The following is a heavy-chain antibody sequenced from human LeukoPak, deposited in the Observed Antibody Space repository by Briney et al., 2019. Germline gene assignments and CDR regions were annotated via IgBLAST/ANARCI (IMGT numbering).Heavy chain of an antibody. J-gene: IGHJ1*01. Sequence: ASVKVSCKVSGYTLTELSMHWVRQAPGKGLEWMGGFDPEDGETIYAQKFQGRVTMTEGTSTDTAYMELSSLRSGDTAVYYCATDNGNAQHWGQGTLVTVSS. CDR3: ATDNGNAQH. D-gene: IGHD1-14*01. V-gene: IGHV1-24*01. CDR1: GYTLTELS. CDR2: FDPEDGET.